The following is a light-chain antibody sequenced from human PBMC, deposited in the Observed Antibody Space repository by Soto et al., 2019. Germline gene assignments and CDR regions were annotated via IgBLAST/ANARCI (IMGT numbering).Light chain of an antibody. CDR1: QSVLYSSNNKYY. J-gene: IGKJ2*01. Sequence: DIVMTQSPDSLAVSLGERATINCKSSQSVLYSSNNKYYLAWYQQRPGQPPNLLIYWASTRESGVPDRFSGSGSGTDFTLTITSLQAEDVAVYYCQQYESTPPTFGQGTKLEIK. CDR2: WAS. CDR3: QQYESTPPT. V-gene: IGKV4-1*01.